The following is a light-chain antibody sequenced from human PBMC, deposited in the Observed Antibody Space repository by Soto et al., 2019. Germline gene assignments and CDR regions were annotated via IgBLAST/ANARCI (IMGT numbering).Light chain of an antibody. CDR2: DAS. V-gene: IGKV1-5*01. CDR3: QQYNSYSPT. Sequence: DIQMTQSPSTLSASVGDGVTITCRASQSISSWLAWYQQKPGKAPKLLIYDASSLESGVPSRFSGSGSGTEFTLTISSLQPDDFATYYCQQYNSYSPTFGQGTKV. J-gene: IGKJ1*01. CDR1: QSISSW.